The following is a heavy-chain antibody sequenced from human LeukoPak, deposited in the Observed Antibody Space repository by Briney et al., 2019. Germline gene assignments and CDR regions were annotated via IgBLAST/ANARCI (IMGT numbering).Heavy chain of an antibody. CDR1: GFTFSSYA. CDR3: ARGYRYESSGLLGG. CDR2: ISYDGSNK. D-gene: IGHD3-22*01. Sequence: GRSLRLSCAASGFTFSSYAMHWVRQAPGKGLEWVAVISYDGSNKYYADSVKGRFTISRDNSKNTLYLQMNSLRAEDTAVYYCARGYRYESSGLLGGWGQGTPVTVSS. V-gene: IGHV3-30-3*01. J-gene: IGHJ4*01.